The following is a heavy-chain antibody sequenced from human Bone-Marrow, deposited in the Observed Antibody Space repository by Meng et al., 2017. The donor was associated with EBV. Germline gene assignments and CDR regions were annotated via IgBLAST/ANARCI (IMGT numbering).Heavy chain of an antibody. V-gene: IGHV4-39*01. CDR3: ARPFPSWQSPRLDPFGA. J-gene: IGHJ5*02. D-gene: IGHD6-19*01. CDR1: GDSISSFYY. Sequence: LQLRESGPGQVKPSGTLSLTCTFSGDSISSFYYWGWIRQPPGRGLEWIGSVHYTGSTYYSPSLKSRVTVSVDTSKNQFSLRLTSVTAADTAVYYCARPFPSWQSPRLDPFGAWGQGTLVTVSS. CDR2: VHYTGST.